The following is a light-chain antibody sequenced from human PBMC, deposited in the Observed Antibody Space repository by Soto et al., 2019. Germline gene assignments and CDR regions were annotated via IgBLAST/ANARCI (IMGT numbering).Light chain of an antibody. Sequence: QSVLTQPASVSGSPGQSITISCTGTSSDVGGYDFVSWYQHHPGKAPKLMIYEVNHRPSGVSNRFSGSRSGNTASLTISGLQAEDEADYFCSSFTSNTTWVFGGGTKLTVL. CDR1: SSDVGGYDF. CDR2: EVN. J-gene: IGLJ3*02. V-gene: IGLV2-14*01. CDR3: SSFTSNTTWV.